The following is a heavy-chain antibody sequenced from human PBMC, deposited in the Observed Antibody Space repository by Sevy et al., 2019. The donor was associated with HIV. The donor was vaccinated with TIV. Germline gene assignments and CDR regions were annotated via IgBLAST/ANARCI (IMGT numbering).Heavy chain of an antibody. CDR1: GFTFSSYW. D-gene: IGHD2-15*01. V-gene: IGHV3-7*01. J-gene: IGHJ3*02. CDR2: IKQDGSEK. CDR3: ARGEGYCSGGSCYAWGTFDI. Sequence: GGSLRLSCAASGFTFSSYWMSWVRQAPGKGLEWVANIKQDGSEKYYVDSVKGRFTISRDNAKNSLYLQMNSLRAEDTAVYYCARGEGYCSGGSCYAWGTFDIWGQGTMVTVSS.